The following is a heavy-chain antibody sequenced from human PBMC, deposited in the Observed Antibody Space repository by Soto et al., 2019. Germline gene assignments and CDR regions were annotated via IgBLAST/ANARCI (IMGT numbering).Heavy chain of an antibody. CDR3: ASAAHTASGNCFAP. D-gene: IGHD1-26*01. J-gene: IGHJ5*02. Sequence: QVQLVESGGGVVQAGRSLRLSCAASGFNFRSYAIHWVRQAPGKGLEWVAVISYDGSLEYYADSVKGRFTISRDNSKNTLYLQRNRGRGADTAVYNCASAAHTASGNCFAPWGKGPRVIVA. CDR2: ISYDGSLE. V-gene: IGHV3-30*04. CDR1: GFNFRSYA.